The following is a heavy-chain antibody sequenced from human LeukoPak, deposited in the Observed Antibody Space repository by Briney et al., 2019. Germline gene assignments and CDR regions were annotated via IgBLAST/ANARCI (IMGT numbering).Heavy chain of an antibody. CDR1: GYTFTSYG. Sequence: ASVKVSCKASGYTFTSYGISWVRQAPGQGLEWMGRIIPIFGTANYAQKFQGRVTITTDESTSTAYMELSSLRSEDTAVYYCAREGLADFDYWGRGTLVTVSS. CDR3: AREGLADFDY. J-gene: IGHJ4*02. V-gene: IGHV1-69*05. CDR2: IIPIFGTA. D-gene: IGHD3-16*01.